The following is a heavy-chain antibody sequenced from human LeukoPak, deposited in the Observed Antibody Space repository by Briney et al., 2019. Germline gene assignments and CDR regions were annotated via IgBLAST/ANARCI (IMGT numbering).Heavy chain of an antibody. Sequence: PGGSLRLSCAASGFTLSSYSMNWVRQAPGKGLEWVSSISSSSSYIYYADSVKGRFTISRDNAKNSLYLQMNSLRAEDTAVYYCARRDFITIFGVVISGGFDPWGQGTLVTVSS. V-gene: IGHV3-21*01. J-gene: IGHJ5*02. CDR1: GFTLSSYS. CDR3: ARRDFITIFGVVISGGFDP. D-gene: IGHD3-3*01. CDR2: ISSSSSYI.